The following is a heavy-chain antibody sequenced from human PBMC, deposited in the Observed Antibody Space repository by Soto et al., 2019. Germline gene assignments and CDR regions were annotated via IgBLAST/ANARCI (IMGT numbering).Heavy chain of an antibody. Sequence: VQLLESGGGLAQPGGSLRLSCAASGFSFTSFVMSWVRQAPGKGLEWVSSIDGSGATTYYADSVKGRVTVSKDNSRTTLYLQMSSLRAEDTATYYCAEGGDFDYWGRGALVTVSS. J-gene: IGHJ4*02. CDR3: AEGGDFDY. CDR2: IDGSGATT. CDR1: GFSFTSFV. D-gene: IGHD2-15*01. V-gene: IGHV3-23*01.